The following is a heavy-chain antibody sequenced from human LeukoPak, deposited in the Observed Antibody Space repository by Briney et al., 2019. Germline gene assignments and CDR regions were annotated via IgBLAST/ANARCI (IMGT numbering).Heavy chain of an antibody. Sequence: SETLSLTCTVAGGSISSYYWSWVRQPPGKGLEWIGYIYYSGSTNYNPSLKSRVTISVDTSKNQFSLKVSSVTAADTAVYYCARVIVDPSSSPLLDYWGQGTLVTVSS. V-gene: IGHV4-59*08. CDR3: ARVIVDPSSSPLLDY. CDR2: IYYSGST. J-gene: IGHJ4*02. D-gene: IGHD3-16*02. CDR1: GGSISSYY.